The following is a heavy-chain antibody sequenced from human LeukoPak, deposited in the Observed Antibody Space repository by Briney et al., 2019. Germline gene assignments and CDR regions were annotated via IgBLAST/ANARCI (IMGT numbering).Heavy chain of an antibody. CDR1: GGSISSGGYY. V-gene: IGHV4-30-2*01. CDR3: ARGGREWLPPYYYYMDV. Sequence: PSETLSLTCTVSGGSISSGGYYWSWIRQPPGKGLEWIGYIYHSGSTYYNPSLKSRVTISVDRSKNQFSLKLSSVTAADTAVYYCARGGREWLPPYYYYMDVWGKGTTVTVSS. CDR2: IYHSGST. D-gene: IGHD3-3*01. J-gene: IGHJ6*03.